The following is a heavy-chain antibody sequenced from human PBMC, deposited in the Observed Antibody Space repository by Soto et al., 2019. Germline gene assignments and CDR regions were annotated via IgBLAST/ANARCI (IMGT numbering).Heavy chain of an antibody. J-gene: IGHJ3*02. CDR1: GGSFSGYH. CDR2: INHSGST. D-gene: IGHD1-26*01. Sequence: PSETLSLTCAVYGGSFSGYHWSWIRQPPGKGLEWIGEINHSGSTNYNPSLKSRVTISVDTSKNQFSLKLSSVTAADTAVYYCAREVVGATYAFDIWGQGTMVTVSS. V-gene: IGHV4-34*01. CDR3: AREVVGATYAFDI.